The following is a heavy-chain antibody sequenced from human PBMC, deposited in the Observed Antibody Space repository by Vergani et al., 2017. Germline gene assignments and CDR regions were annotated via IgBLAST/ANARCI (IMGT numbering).Heavy chain of an antibody. CDR1: GYTFTDYY. Sequence: EVQLVQSGAEVKKPGATVKISCKVSGYTFTDYYMHWVLQAPGKGLEWMGLVDPEDGETIYAEKFQGRVTITADTSTDTAYMELSSLRSEDTAVYYCATDWASGSSWYGTPRGYYYYGMDVWGQGTTVTVSS. D-gene: IGHD6-13*01. J-gene: IGHJ6*02. CDR2: VDPEDGET. CDR3: ATDWASGSSWYGTPRGYYYYGMDV. V-gene: IGHV1-69-2*01.